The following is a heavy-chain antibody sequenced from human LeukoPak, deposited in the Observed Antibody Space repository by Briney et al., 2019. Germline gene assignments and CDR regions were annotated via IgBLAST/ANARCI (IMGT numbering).Heavy chain of an antibody. Sequence: GGSLRLSCAASRFMFSGFWMTWLANRKQDGSESNYVDSVKGRFTLSRDNAKNSLSLQMNSLRAEDTAVYYCAKAHIAAVQIRSDFDYWGQGTLVTVSS. D-gene: IGHD6-13*01. CDR1: RFMFSGFW. CDR3: AKAHIAAVQIRSDFDY. J-gene: IGHJ4*02. CDR2: RKQDGSES. V-gene: IGHV3-7*01.